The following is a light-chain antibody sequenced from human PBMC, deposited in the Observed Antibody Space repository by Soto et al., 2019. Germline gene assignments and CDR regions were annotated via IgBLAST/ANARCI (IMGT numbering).Light chain of an antibody. CDR2: DAS. Sequence: EIVLTQSPGTLSLSPGERATLSCRASQSVSSYNLAWYQQKPGQAPRLLIYDASTRATGIPDRFSGSGSGTDFPLTISRLEPELFAVYYCQQYDNPPGTFGGRNKVEL. V-gene: IGKV3-20*01. J-gene: IGKJ4*01. CDR1: QSVSSYN. CDR3: QQYDNPPGT.